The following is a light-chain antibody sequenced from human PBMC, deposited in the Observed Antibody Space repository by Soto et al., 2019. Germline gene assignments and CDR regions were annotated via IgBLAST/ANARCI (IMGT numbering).Light chain of an antibody. CDR1: SSNIGAGYD. J-gene: IGLJ1*01. CDR2: GNS. V-gene: IGLV1-40*01. CDR3: QSYEV. Sequence: QSELTQPPSVSGAPGQRVTISCTGSSSNIGAGYDVHWYQQLPGTAPKLLIYGNSNRPSGVPDRFSGSKSGTSASLAITGLQAEDEADYYCQSYEVFGTGTKVTVL.